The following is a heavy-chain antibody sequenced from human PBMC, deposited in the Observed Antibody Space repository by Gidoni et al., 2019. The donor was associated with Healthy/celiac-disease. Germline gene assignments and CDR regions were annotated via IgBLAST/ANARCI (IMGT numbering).Heavy chain of an antibody. CDR2: ISYDGSNK. V-gene: IGHV3-30*18. J-gene: IGHJ6*02. Sequence: QVQLVESGGGVVQPGMSMRLSCASSVFTFSTYGIPWVRQAPGKGLEWVAVISYDGSNKYDADSVKGRFTISRENSKNTLDLQMNSLRAEDTAVYYCAKDRELFIVVVPDATCMGVWGQGTTVTVSS. D-gene: IGHD2-2*01. CDR1: VFTFSTYG. CDR3: AKDRELFIVVVPDATCMGV.